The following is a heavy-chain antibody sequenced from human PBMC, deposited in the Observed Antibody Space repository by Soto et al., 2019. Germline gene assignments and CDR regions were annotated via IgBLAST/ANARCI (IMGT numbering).Heavy chain of an antibody. D-gene: IGHD3-10*01. Sequence: SETLSLTCAVHGGSFRGYYWIFIRHPPFKWLEWIVEINHSGSANYNPTFKSRLSISVDTSKNQMSLQLSSVSAADTAVYYCSKGPQAGYYDSGTFYSCVPWGQVTLVTVSS. V-gene: IGHV4-34*01. CDR1: GGSFRGYY. CDR3: SKGPQAGYYDSGTFYSCVP. CDR2: INHSGSA. J-gene: IGHJ5*02.